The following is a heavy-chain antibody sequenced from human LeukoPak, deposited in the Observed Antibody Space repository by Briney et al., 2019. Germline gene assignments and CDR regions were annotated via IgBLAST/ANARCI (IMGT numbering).Heavy chain of an antibody. CDR2: IYYSGST. Sequence: SETLSLTCIVSGGSISSYYWSWIRQPPGKGLEWIGYIYYSGSTNYNPSLKCRVTISVDTSKNQFSLKLSSVTAADTAVYYCARGSGWYAYWGQGTLVTVSS. CDR3: ARGSGWYAY. J-gene: IGHJ4*02. D-gene: IGHD6-19*01. CDR1: GGSISSYY. V-gene: IGHV4-59*08.